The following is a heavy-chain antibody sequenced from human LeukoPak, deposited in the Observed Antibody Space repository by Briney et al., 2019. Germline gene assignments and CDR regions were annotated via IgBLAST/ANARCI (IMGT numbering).Heavy chain of an antibody. CDR2: INPSGST. V-gene: IGHV4-30-2*01. J-gene: IGHJ4*02. D-gene: IGHD3-10*01. CDR3: ARSYGSGYYFDY. CDR1: SGSISSGGYS. Sequence: SQTLSLTCAVSSGSISSGGYSWNWIRQPPGKGLEWIGYINPSGSTYYNPSLKSRVTISVDRSKNQFSLKRSSVTAADTAVYFCARSYGSGYYFDYWGQGTLVTVSS.